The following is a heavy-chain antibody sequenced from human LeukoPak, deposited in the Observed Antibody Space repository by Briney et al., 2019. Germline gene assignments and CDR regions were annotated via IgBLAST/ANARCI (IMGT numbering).Heavy chain of an antibody. CDR2: ISYDGSNK. J-gene: IGHJ3*02. Sequence: GGSLRLSCAASGLTFSSYAMHWVSQAPGKGLEWVAVISYDGSNKYYADSVKGRFTISRDNSKNTLYLQMNSLRAEDTAVYYCARGPAAYSIGDAFDIWGQGTMVTVSS. D-gene: IGHD4-11*01. V-gene: IGHV3-30-3*01. CDR3: ARGPAAYSIGDAFDI. CDR1: GLTFSSYA.